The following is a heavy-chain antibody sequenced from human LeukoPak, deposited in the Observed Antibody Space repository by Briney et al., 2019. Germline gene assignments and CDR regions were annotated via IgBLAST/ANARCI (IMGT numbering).Heavy chain of an antibody. CDR3: AKDISKQWLVGDFDY. CDR1: XXXFXGYA. D-gene: IGHD6-19*01. CDR2: ISWNSGSI. Sequence: QAGGSLRXSXXXSXXXFXGYAMHWVRQAPGKGLEWVSGISWNSGSIGYADSVKGRFTISRDNAKNSLYLQMNSLRAEDTALYYCAKDISKQWLVGDFDYWGQGTLVTVSS. V-gene: IGHV3-9*01. J-gene: IGHJ4*02.